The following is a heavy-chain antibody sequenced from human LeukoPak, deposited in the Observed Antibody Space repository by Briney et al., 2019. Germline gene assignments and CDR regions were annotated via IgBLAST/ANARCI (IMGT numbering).Heavy chain of an antibody. CDR2: ISGSGGST. V-gene: IGHV3-23*01. CDR3: AKRTHSDSSGCQFDY. Sequence: GGSLRLSCAASGFTFSSYAMSWVRQAPGKGLEWVSGISGSGGSTYYPYSLKGRFTISRDNSKNTLYLQMNGLRAEDTAVYYCAKRTHSDSSGCQFDYWGQGTLVTVSS. J-gene: IGHJ4*02. CDR1: GFTFSSYA. D-gene: IGHD3-22*01.